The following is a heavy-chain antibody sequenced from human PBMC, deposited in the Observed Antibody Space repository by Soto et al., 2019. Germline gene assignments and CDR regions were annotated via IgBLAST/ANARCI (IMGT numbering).Heavy chain of an antibody. CDR3: AKGYYYDSSGYGDLDAFDI. CDR2: ISGSGGST. CDR1: GFTFSSYA. V-gene: IGHV3-23*01. Sequence: GSLRLSCAASGFTFSSYAMSWVRQAPGKGLEWVSAISGSGGSTYYADSVKGRFTISRDNSKNTLYLQMNSLRAEDTAVYYCAKGYYYDSSGYGDLDAFDIWGQGTMVTVSS. J-gene: IGHJ3*02. D-gene: IGHD3-22*01.